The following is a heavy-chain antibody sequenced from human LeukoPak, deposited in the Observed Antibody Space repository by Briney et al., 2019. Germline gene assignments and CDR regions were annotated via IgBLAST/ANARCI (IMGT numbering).Heavy chain of an antibody. V-gene: IGHV5-51*01. D-gene: IGHD6-13*01. J-gene: IGHJ3*02. CDR1: GNSFTSYW. CDR2: IYPGDSDT. CDR3: ARLDIGYSSTKDLNAFDI. Sequence: GESLKISCKCSGNSFTSYWIGWVRQMPGKGLEWMGIIYPGDSDTRYSPSFQGQVTISADKSITTAYLQWSSLKASDTAMYYCARLDIGYSSTKDLNAFDIWGQGTMVTVSS.